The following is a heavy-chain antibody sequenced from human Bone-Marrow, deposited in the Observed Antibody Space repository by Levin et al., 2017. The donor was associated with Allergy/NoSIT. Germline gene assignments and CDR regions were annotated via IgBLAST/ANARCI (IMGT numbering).Heavy chain of an antibody. V-gene: IGHV1-18*01. D-gene: IGHD2-8*01. CDR2: ISAYNGNT. J-gene: IGHJ4*02. Sequence: WASVKVSCKTSGYTFNTFGISWVRQAPGQGLEWVGWISAYNGNTNEAQKVQGRLTMTTDTSTSTADMELRSLTSDDTAVYYCARGKNGVVDYWGQGSLVIVSS. CDR3: ARGKNGVVDY. CDR1: GYTFNTFG.